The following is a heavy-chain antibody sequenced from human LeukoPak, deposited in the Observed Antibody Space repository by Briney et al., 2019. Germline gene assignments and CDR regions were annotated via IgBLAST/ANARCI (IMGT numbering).Heavy chain of an antibody. V-gene: IGHV3-7*01. CDR2: IRPDRSDQ. CDR3: ARERKSSAGSDF. CDR1: GFSFSGHW. Sequence: GGSLRLSCAASGFSFSGHWMSWVRQAPGKGLEWVANIRPDRSDQYYVDSVKGRFTISRDNAKNSLYLQMDSMRVDDTAVSYCARERKSSAGSDFWSQGTLVTVSS. J-gene: IGHJ4*02. D-gene: IGHD6-19*01.